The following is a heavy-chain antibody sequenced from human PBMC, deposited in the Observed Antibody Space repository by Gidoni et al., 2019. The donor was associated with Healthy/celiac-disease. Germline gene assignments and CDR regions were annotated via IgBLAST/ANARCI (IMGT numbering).Heavy chain of an antibody. J-gene: IGHJ3*02. CDR1: GFTFGDYA. D-gene: IGHD2-2*01. V-gene: IGHV3-49*03. CDR2: IRSKAYGGTT. Sequence: EVQLVESGGGLVQPGRSLRLSCTASGFTFGDYAMSWFRQAPGKGLEWVGFIRSKAYGGTTEYAASVKGRFTISRDDSKSIAYLQMNSLKTEDTAVYYCTIRASSHFAFDIWGQGTMVTVSS. CDR3: TIRASSHFAFDI.